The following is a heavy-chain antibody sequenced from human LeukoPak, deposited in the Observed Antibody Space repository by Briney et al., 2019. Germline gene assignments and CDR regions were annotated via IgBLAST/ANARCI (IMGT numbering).Heavy chain of an antibody. V-gene: IGHV4-34*01. Sequence: SETLSLTCAVYGGSFSGYYWSWIRQPPGKGREWIGEINHSGSTNYNPSLKSRVTISVDTSKNQFSLKLGSVTAADTAVYYCARGSSFTMVRGVLDWGQGTLVTVSS. CDR3: ARGSSFTMVRGVLD. J-gene: IGHJ4*02. D-gene: IGHD3-10*01. CDR2: INHSGST. CDR1: GGSFSGYY.